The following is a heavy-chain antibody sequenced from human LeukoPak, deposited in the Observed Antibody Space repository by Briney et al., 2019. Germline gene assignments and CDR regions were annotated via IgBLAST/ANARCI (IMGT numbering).Heavy chain of an antibody. Sequence: GGSLRLSCAASGFTFSSYEMNWVRQAPGKGLEWVSYISSSGTTIYYADSVKGRFTISRDNAKNSLYLQMNSLRAEDTALYYCASKLRYFDWLLSSDSWGQGTLVTVSS. D-gene: IGHD3-9*01. CDR3: ASKLRYFDWLLSSDS. CDR1: GFTFSSYE. CDR2: ISSSGTTI. V-gene: IGHV3-48*03. J-gene: IGHJ4*02.